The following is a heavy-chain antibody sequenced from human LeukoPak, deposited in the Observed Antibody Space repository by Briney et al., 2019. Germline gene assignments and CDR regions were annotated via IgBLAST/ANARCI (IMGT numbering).Heavy chain of an antibody. J-gene: IGHJ4*02. Sequence: QAGGSLRLSCAASGFTFSNSWMSWVRQAPGKGLEWVANIKQDGSEKYYVDSVKGRFTISRDNAKNSLCLQMNSLRAEDTAVYYCARGGRYPDYWGQGTLVTVSS. CDR2: IKQDGSEK. CDR1: GFTFSNSW. V-gene: IGHV3-7*04. D-gene: IGHD3-16*01. CDR3: ARGGRYPDY.